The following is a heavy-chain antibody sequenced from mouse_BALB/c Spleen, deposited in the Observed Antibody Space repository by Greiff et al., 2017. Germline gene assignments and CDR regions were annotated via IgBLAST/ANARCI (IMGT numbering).Heavy chain of an antibody. CDR2: IDPANGNT. J-gene: IGHJ2*01. V-gene: IGHV14-3*02. D-gene: IGHD1-1*01. CDR3: ARKDYGSSYDY. CDR1: GFNIKDTY. Sequence: DVQLQESGAELVKPGASVKLSCTASGFNIKDTYMHWVKQRPEQGLEWIGRIDPANGNTKYDPKFQGKATITADTSSNTAYLQLSSLTSEDTAVYYCARKDYGSSYDYWGQGTTLTVSS.